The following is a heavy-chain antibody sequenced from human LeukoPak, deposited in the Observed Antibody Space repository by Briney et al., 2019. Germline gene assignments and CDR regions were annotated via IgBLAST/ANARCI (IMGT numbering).Heavy chain of an antibody. CDR1: GGSFSGYY. CDR3: ARPLGRWYSSSYGY. D-gene: IGHD6-13*01. Sequence: PSETLSLTCAVYGGSFSGYYWSWIRQPPGKGLEWIGEINHSGSTNYNPSLKSRVTISVDTSKNQFSLKLSSVTAADTAVYYCARPLGRWYSSSYGYWGQGTLVAVSS. CDR2: INHSGST. J-gene: IGHJ4*02. V-gene: IGHV4-34*01.